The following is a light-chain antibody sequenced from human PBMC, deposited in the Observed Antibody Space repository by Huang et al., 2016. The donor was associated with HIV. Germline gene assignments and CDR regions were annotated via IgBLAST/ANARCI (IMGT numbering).Light chain of an antibody. V-gene: IGKV3-15*01. J-gene: IGKJ1*01. CDR1: QSVSSN. Sequence: EIVMTQSPATLSVSPGERATLSCRASQSVSSNLAWYQQKPGHAPRLLIYGASTRATGIPAMFSGSGSGTEFTLTISSLQSEDFAVYYCQQYDNWPPRGTFGQGTKVEIK. CDR2: GAS. CDR3: QQYDNWPPRGT.